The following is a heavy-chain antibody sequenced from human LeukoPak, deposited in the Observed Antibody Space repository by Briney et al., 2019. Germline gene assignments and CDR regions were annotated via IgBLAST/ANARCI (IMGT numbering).Heavy chain of an antibody. CDR2: IYYSGST. V-gene: IGHV4-59*01. CDR3: ARGYGDYVPIDI. D-gene: IGHD4-17*01. CDR1: GGSISSYY. Sequence: SETLSLTCTVSGGSISSYYWSWIRQPPGKGLERIGYIYYSGSTNYNPSLKSRVTISVDTSKNQFSLKLSSVTAADTAVYYCARGYGDYVPIDIWGQGTMVTVSS. J-gene: IGHJ3*02.